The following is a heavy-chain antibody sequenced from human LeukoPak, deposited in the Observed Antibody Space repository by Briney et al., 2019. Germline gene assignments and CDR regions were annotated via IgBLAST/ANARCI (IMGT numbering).Heavy chain of an antibody. CDR2: IRYDGNNK. V-gene: IGHV3-30*02. D-gene: IGHD6-6*01. CDR3: ARDGLGSSYDY. CDR1: GFTFSNYG. Sequence: GGSLRLSCGASGFTFSNYGMLWVRQAPGKGLEWVAFIRYDGNNKLYADSMKGRFTISRDNSKNTLYLHINSLRAEDTAVYYCARDGLGSSYDYWGQGTLVTVSS. J-gene: IGHJ4*02.